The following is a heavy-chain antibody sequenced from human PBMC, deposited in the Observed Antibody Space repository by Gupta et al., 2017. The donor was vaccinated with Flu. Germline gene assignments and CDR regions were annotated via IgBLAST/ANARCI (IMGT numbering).Heavy chain of an antibody. CDR3: ARETIFLALKGGMDV. Sequence: APGQGLEWMGWINPNSGGTNYAQKFQGRVTMTRDTSISTAYMELSRLRSDDTAVYYCARETIFLALKGGMDVWGQGTTVTVSS. V-gene: IGHV1-2*02. J-gene: IGHJ6*02. D-gene: IGHD3-3*01. CDR2: INPNSGGT.